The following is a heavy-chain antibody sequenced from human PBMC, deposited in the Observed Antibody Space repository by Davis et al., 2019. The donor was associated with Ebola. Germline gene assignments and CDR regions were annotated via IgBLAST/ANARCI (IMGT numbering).Heavy chain of an antibody. V-gene: IGHV4-59*01. CDR2: IYFIGST. J-gene: IGHJ5*02. CDR1: GGSIGSYY. CDR3: ARIVKYCIDAVCQNWFDP. Sequence: SETLSLTCTISGGSIGSYYLGWIRQPPGKGLEWIGYIYFIGSTKYNPSLKSRVTMSVDTSKNQFSLNLSSVTAADTAVYYCARIVKYCIDAVCQNWFDPWGQGTLVTVSS. D-gene: IGHD2-8*01.